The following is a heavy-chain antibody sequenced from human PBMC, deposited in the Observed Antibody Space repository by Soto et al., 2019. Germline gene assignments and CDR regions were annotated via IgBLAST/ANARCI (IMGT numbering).Heavy chain of an antibody. Sequence: GGSLRLSCAASVFTFRRYAIQWVRQAPGKGLGWVAVISNDGSNKYYEVSVKGRFNISRDHPKNALYLQMNSLRAEDTAVYYCARGSSGPIVYCSADSCSKGMEVWGQGTTVTVPS. CDR3: ARGSSGPIVYCSADSCSKGMEV. CDR2: ISNDGSNK. V-gene: IGHV3-30-3*01. CDR1: VFTFRRYA. J-gene: IGHJ6*02. D-gene: IGHD2-15*01.